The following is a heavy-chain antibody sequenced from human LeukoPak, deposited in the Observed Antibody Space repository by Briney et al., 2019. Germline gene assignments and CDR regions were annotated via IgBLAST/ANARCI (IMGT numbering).Heavy chain of an antibody. CDR2: INPNSGGT. Sequence: ASVEVSCKASGYTFTGYYMHWVRQAPGQGLEWMGWINPNSGGTNYAQKFQGRVTMTRDTSISTAYMELSRLRSDDTAVYYCARRQLLAGYYFDYWGQGTLVTVSS. CDR1: GYTFTGYY. D-gene: IGHD6-6*01. V-gene: IGHV1-2*02. CDR3: ARRQLLAGYYFDY. J-gene: IGHJ4*02.